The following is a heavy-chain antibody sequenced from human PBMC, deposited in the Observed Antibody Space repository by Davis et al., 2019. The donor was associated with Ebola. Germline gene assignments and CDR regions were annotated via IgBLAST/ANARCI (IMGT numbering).Heavy chain of an antibody. CDR1: GGSISSSNYF. J-gene: IGHJ4*02. CDR2: IYYDGTT. Sequence: MPSETLSLTCTVSGGSISSSNYFWGWNRQPPGKGSEWIGSIYYDGTTYCNPYLKSRVTISVDTYKTQFTLMLSSVTAADTAVYYCVLWLIPYFDYWGQGTLVTVSS. V-gene: IGHV4-39*01. D-gene: IGHD6-19*01. CDR3: VLWLIPYFDY.